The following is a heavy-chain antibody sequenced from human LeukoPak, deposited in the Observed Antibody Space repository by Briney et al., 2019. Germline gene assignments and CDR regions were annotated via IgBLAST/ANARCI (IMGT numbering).Heavy chain of an antibody. J-gene: IGHJ4*02. Sequence: SVKISCKASGGTFSSYAISWVRHAPGQGLEWMGRIIPIFGTANYAQKFQGRVTVTTDESTSTAYMELSSLRSEDTAVYYCAREDHETYYYDSSGYWWYYWGQGTLVTVSS. CDR2: IIPIFGTA. CDR1: GGTFSSYA. CDR3: AREDHETYYYDSSGYWWYY. D-gene: IGHD3-22*01. V-gene: IGHV1-69*05.